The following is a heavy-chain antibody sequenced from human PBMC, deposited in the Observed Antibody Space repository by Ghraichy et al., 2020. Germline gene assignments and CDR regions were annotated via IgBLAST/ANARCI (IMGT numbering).Heavy chain of an antibody. V-gene: IGHV3-20*01. Sequence: GGSLRLSCAASGFTFDNHDMSWVRRAPGKGLEWVAGIDWNGGSTAYADSVKGRFTISRDNAKNSLYLQMNSLRAEDTALYHCARVGGWYYFDCWGQGTLVNV. D-gene: IGHD6-19*01. CDR3: ARVGGWYYFDC. CDR1: GFTFDNHD. J-gene: IGHJ4*02. CDR2: IDWNGGST.